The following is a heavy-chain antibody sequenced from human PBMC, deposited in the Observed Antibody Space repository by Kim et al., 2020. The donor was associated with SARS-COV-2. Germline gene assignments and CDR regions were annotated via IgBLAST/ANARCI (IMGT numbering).Heavy chain of an antibody. V-gene: IGHV5-51*01. CDR2: T. D-gene: IGHD1-26*01. J-gene: IGHJ4*02. Sequence: TRNSPSIQGQVTSSTEKSISTAYLQWSSLKASDTAMYYCARRGSYLGFDYWGQGTLVTVSS. CDR3: ARRGSYLGFDY.